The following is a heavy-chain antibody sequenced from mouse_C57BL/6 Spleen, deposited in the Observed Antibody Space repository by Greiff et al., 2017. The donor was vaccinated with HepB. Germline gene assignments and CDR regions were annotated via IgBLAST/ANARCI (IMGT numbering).Heavy chain of an antibody. CDR2: IDPENGDT. CDR1: GFNIKDDY. Sequence: VQLQQSGAELVRPGASVKLSCTASGFNIKDDYMHWVKQRPEQGLEWIGWIDPENGDTEYASKFQGKATITADTSSNTAYLQLSSLTSEDTAVYYCTTGYYGSSYNFDYWGQGTTLTGSS. CDR3: TTGYYGSSYNFDY. V-gene: IGHV14-4*01. J-gene: IGHJ2*01. D-gene: IGHD1-1*01.